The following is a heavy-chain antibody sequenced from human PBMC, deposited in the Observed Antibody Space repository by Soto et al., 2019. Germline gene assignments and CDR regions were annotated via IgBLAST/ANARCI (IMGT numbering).Heavy chain of an antibody. J-gene: IGHJ2*01. CDR1: GGSISSGGHY. CDR3: ARSSQSWFFDL. CDR2: ISSSGST. V-gene: IGHV4-31*11. Sequence: QVQLQESGPGLLKPSQTLSLACAVSGGSISSGGHYWSWIRQHSEKGLEWIGYISSSGSTYYNPSLKSRVTTAVDPSKNQDSLNLNSVTAADTAVYYCARSSQSWFFDLWGRGTLVAVSS. D-gene: IGHD4-4*01.